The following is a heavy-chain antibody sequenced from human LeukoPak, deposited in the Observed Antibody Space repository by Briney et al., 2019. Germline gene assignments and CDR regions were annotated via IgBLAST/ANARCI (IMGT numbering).Heavy chain of an antibody. Sequence: SETLSLTCTVSGGSISSSSYYWGWIRQPPGKGLEWIGSIYYSGSTYYNPSLKSRVTISVDTSKNQFSLKLSSVTAADTAVYYCARFLGGSLHLADSWGQGTLVTVSS. D-gene: IGHD1-26*01. CDR3: ARFLGGSLHLADS. CDR2: IYYSGST. J-gene: IGHJ5*01. V-gene: IGHV4-39*07. CDR1: GGSISSSSYY.